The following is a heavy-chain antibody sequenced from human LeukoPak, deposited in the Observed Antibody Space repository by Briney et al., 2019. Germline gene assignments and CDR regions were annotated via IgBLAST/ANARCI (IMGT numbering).Heavy chain of an antibody. J-gene: IGHJ4*02. V-gene: IGHV3-23*01. Sequence: GGSLRLSCVASGFTFSTYTMNWIRQAPGKGLEWVSGSIGSGGSAFYADSVKGRFSISRDTSKNTLFLHMNSLRAEDTAVYYCAKDSRYCGGDCYSDSSDYWGQGTLVTVSS. CDR2: SIGSGGSA. D-gene: IGHD2-21*02. CDR1: GFTFSTYT. CDR3: AKDSRYCGGDCYSDSSDY.